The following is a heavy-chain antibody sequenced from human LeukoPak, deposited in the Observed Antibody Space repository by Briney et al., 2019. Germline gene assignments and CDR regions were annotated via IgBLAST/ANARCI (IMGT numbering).Heavy chain of an antibody. CDR2: ISYDRRNK. J-gene: IGHJ4*02. V-gene: IGHV3-30*04. CDR3: ASKWELRR. D-gene: IGHD1-26*01. Sequence: GRSLRLSCAASGFTFSSYAMHWVRQAPGKGLEWVAVISYDRRNKYYADSVKGRFTISRDNTKNTLYLQMNSLRAEDTAVYYCASKWELRRWGQGTLVRVSS. CDR1: GFTFSSYA.